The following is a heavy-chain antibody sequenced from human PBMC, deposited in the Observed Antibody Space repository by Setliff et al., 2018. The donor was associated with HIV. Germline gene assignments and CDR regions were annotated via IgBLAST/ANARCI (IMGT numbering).Heavy chain of an antibody. Sequence: SETLSLTCSVSGGSISSSGYYWSWIRQHPGKGLDWIGRVYYSGSTDYNPSLQSRATLSIDTSKNRSSLKSTSVIAADTAIYYCARGPFVLRFLERLVYFDYWGQGKLVTVSS. CDR1: GGSISSSGYY. D-gene: IGHD3-3*01. CDR2: VYYSGST. V-gene: IGHV4-31*02. J-gene: IGHJ4*02. CDR3: ARGPFVLRFLERLVYFDY.